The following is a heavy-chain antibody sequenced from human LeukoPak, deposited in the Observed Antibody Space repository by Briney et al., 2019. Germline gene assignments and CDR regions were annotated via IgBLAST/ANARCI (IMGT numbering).Heavy chain of an antibody. J-gene: IGHJ4*02. CDR3: ARSVLGYSYGLHIDY. Sequence: PSGTLSLTCTVSGGSISSYYWSWIRQPAGKGLEWIGRIYTSGSTNYNPSLKSRVTISVDTSKNQFSLKLSSLTAADTAVYYCARSVLGYSYGLHIDYWGQGTLVTVSS. CDR2: IYTSGST. CDR1: GGSISSYY. D-gene: IGHD5-18*01. V-gene: IGHV4-4*07.